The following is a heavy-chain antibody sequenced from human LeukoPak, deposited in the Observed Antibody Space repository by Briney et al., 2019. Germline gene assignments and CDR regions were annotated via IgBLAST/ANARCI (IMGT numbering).Heavy chain of an antibody. CDR2: IYHSGST. Sequence: SETLSLTCTVSGYSISSGYYWGWIRQPPGKGLEWIGSIYHSGSTYYNPSLKSRVTISVDTSKNQFSLKLSSVTAADTAVYYCARVTLAGPSIWFDPWGQGTLVTVSS. J-gene: IGHJ5*02. CDR1: GYSISSGYY. V-gene: IGHV4-38-2*02. CDR3: ARVTLAGPSIWFDP. D-gene: IGHD6-19*01.